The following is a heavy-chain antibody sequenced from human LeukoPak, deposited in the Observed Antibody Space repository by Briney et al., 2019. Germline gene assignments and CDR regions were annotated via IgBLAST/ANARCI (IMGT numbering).Heavy chain of an antibody. CDR1: GYTFTGYY. CDR3: ARAPPDCSSTSCYGDLLDYYYGMDV. Sequence: ASVKVSCKASGYTFTGYYMHWVRQAPGQGLEWMGWINPNSGGTNYAQKFQGWVTMTRDTSISTAYMELSRLRSDDTAVYYCARAPPDCSSTSCYGDLLDYYYGMDVWGQGTTVTVSS. D-gene: IGHD2-2*01. V-gene: IGHV1-2*04. J-gene: IGHJ6*02. CDR2: INPNSGGT.